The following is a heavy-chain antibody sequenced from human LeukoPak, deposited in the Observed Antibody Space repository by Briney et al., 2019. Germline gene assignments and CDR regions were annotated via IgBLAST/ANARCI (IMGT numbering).Heavy chain of an antibody. Sequence: GGSLRLSCAASGFTFSSYAMSWVRQAPGKGLEWVSAISGSGGSTYYADSVKGRFTISRDNSKNTLYLQMNSLRAEDTAVYYCAKTTEPSSGWFLWDAFDIWGQGTMVTVSS. D-gene: IGHD6-19*01. J-gene: IGHJ3*02. V-gene: IGHV3-23*01. CDR2: ISGSGGST. CDR3: AKTTEPSSGWFLWDAFDI. CDR1: GFTFSSYA.